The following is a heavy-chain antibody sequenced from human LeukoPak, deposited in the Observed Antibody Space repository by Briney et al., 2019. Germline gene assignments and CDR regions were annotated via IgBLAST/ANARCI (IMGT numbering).Heavy chain of an antibody. V-gene: IGHV4-59*01. CDR2: IYYSGST. J-gene: IGHJ6*03. CDR3: VRVGYSNYYYYYYMDV. Sequence: SETLSLTCTVSGGSISSYYWSRIRQPPGKGLEWIGYIYYSGSTNYNPSLKSRVTISVDTSKNQFSLKLSSVTAADTAVYYCVRVGYSNYYYYYYMDVWGKGTTVTVSS. CDR1: GGSISSYY. D-gene: IGHD4-11*01.